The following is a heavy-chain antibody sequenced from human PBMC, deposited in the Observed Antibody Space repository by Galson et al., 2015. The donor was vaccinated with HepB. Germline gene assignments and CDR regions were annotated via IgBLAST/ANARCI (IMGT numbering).Heavy chain of an antibody. Sequence: SLRLSCAASGFTFSSYAMHWVRQAPGKGLEWVAVISYDGSNKYYADSVKGRFTISRDNSKNTLYPQMNSLRAEDTAVYYCARGKGNSGSESGKTFDYWGQGTLVTVSS. CDR3: ARGKGNSGSESGKTFDY. J-gene: IGHJ4*02. CDR2: ISYDGSNK. CDR1: GFTFSSYA. D-gene: IGHD5-12*01. V-gene: IGHV3-30*04.